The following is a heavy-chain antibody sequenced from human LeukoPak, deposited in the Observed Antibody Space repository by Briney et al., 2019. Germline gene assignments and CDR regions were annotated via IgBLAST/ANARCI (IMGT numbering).Heavy chain of an antibody. J-gene: IGHJ4*02. D-gene: IGHD4-23*01. V-gene: IGHV3-30-3*01. CDR1: GFTFSTYA. CDR2: ISYDGSNK. Sequence: GGSLRLSCGASGFTFSTYAMHWVRQTPGKGLEWVAVISYDGSNKYYADSVKGRFTISRDNSKNTLYLQMNSLRAEDTAVYYCATDPLYYGGNPFDYWGQGTLVTVSS. CDR3: ATDPLYYGGNPFDY.